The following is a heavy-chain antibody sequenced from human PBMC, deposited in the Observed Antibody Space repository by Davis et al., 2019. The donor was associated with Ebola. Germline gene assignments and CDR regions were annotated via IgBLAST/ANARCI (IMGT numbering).Heavy chain of an antibody. CDR2: LGLSADT. CDR1: GFTVSSNY. J-gene: IGHJ3*01. D-gene: IGHD6-19*01. Sequence: GESLKISCAASGFTVSSNYMSWVRRAPGKGLEWVSTLGLSADTYYADSVKGRFTISRDYSKNTLYLQMNSLRVEDTAIYYCAKDTSNVWFDVWGQGTMVTVSS. V-gene: IGHV3-53*01. CDR3: AKDTSNVWFDV.